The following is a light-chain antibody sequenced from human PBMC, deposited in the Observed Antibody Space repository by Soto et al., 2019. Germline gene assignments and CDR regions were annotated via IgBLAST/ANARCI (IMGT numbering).Light chain of an antibody. J-gene: IGKJ3*01. V-gene: IGKV3-15*01. CDR3: QQYDSWPT. Sequence: EIVMTQSPATLSVSPGERATLSCRASQSVSRHLAGYQQKPGQAPRLLIYGASTRATGIPARFSGSGSGTEFTLTISSLQSEDFAVYYCQQYDSWPTFGPGTKVDIK. CDR1: QSVSRH. CDR2: GAS.